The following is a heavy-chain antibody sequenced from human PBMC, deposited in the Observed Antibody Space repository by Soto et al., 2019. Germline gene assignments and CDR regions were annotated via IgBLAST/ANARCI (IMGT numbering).Heavy chain of an antibody. V-gene: IGHV3-11*05. CDR2: ISSSSSYT. Sequence: QVQLVESGGGLVKPGGSRRLSCVASGFTFSDYYMSWIRQAPGKGLEWVSYISSSSSYTNYADSVKGRFTISRDNAKNSLYLQMNSLRAEDTAVYYCARDHHRYSGYDYVDYWGQGTLVTVSS. CDR3: ARDHHRYSGYDYVDY. J-gene: IGHJ4*02. D-gene: IGHD5-12*01. CDR1: GFTFSDYY.